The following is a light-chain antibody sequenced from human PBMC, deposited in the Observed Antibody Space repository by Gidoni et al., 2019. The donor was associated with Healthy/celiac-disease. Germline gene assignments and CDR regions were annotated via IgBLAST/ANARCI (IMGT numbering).Light chain of an antibody. CDR2: GAS. J-gene: IGKJ2*01. CDR1: QSVRSN. CDR3: QQYNNWPPMYT. Sequence: ELVTTHSPATLSVSPGERATLSCRASQSVRSNLAWYQQKPGQAHRLHIYGASTRATGIPARFSGSGSGTEFTLTISSLQSEDFAVYNCQQYNNWPPMYTFGQGTRLEIK. V-gene: IGKV3-15*01.